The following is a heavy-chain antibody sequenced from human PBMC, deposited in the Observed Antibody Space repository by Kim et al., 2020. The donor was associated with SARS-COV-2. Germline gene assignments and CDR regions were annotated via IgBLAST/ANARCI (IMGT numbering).Heavy chain of an antibody. CDR2: TT. J-gene: IGHJ4*02. CDR3: TPVSGGWDNY. Sequence: TTDYAAPVKGRFTISRDDSKKQLYLQMNSLKTEDTAEYYCTPVSGGWDNYWGQGTLVTVSS. V-gene: IGHV3-15*01. D-gene: IGHD6-19*01.